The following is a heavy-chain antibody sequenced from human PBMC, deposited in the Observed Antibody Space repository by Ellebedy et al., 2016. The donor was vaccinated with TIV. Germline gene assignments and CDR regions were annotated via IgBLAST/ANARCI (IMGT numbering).Heavy chain of an antibody. D-gene: IGHD4-11*01. V-gene: IGHV3-9*01. CDR2: ISWNSGTI. J-gene: IGHJ4*02. CDR1: GFTFDDYA. Sequence: GGSLRLXXAASGFTFDDYAMHWVRQAPGKGLEWVSGISWNSGTIGYADSVKGRFTISRDNAKNSLYLQMNSLRAEDTALYYCAKGGLSLMTTVSDYWGQGTLVTVSS. CDR3: AKGGLSLMTTVSDY.